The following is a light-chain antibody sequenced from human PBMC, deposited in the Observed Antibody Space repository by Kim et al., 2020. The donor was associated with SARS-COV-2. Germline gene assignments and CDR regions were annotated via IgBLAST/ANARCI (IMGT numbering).Light chain of an antibody. CDR2: GAF. CDR3: QQYGSSPIT. CDR1: QTVSSSY. Sequence: ENVLTQSPDTLSLSQGERATLSCRASQTVSSSYLAWYQQKPGQAPRLLIYGAFNRATGIPDRFSGSGSGTDFTLTISRLEPEDFTVYYCQQYGSSPITFGQETRLEIK. V-gene: IGKV3-20*01. J-gene: IGKJ5*01.